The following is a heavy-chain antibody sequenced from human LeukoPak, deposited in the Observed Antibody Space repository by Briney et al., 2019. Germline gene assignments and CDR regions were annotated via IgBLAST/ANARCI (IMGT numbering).Heavy chain of an antibody. V-gene: IGHV3-30*03. CDR3: ARGTNNAFDI. J-gene: IGHJ3*02. CDR1: GFTFSSYG. CDR2: ISFDGSNK. D-gene: IGHD2-2*01. Sequence: GGSLRLSCAASGFTFSSYGMHWVRQAPGKGLEWVAVISFDGSNKYYADSVKDRFTISRDNAENSLYLQMNSLRAEDTAVYYCARGTNNAFDIWGQGTIVTVSS.